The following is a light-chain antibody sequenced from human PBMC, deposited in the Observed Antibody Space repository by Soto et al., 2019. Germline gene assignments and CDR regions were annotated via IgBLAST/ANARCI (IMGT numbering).Light chain of an antibody. Sequence: QSVLTQPPSASGSPGQSATISCTVTKSDIGVYDFVSWYQHHPGKAPRLIIYEVVQRPSGVPDRFSGSKSGNTASLTVSGLQAADEADYFCKSYAGSNTYVFGSGTKV. CDR3: KSYAGSNTYV. V-gene: IGLV2-8*01. CDR1: KSDIGVYDF. CDR2: EVV. J-gene: IGLJ1*01.